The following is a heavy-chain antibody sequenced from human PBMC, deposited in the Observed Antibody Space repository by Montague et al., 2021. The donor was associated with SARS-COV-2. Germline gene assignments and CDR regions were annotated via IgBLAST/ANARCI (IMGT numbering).Heavy chain of an antibody. D-gene: IGHD6-13*01. CDR1: GGSISRYS. CDR3: ARVGRGSSWYEVAFDI. V-gene: IGHV4-59*01. CDR2: IYNSGST. J-gene: IGHJ3*02. Sequence: SETLSLTCTVSGGSISRYSWTWIRQPPGKGLEWIGYIYNSGSTNYNPSLTSRVTISVDTSKNQFSLKLSSVAAADTAVYYCARVGRGSSWYEVAFDIWGQGTMGTVSP.